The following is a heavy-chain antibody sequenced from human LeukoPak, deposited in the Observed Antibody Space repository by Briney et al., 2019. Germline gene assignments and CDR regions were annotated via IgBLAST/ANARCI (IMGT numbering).Heavy chain of an antibody. CDR1: GYTFTSYG. D-gene: IGHD6-6*01. V-gene: IGHV1-18*01. Sequence: ASVKVSCKASGYTFTSYGISWVRQAPGQGLEWMGWISAYNGNTNYAQKLQGRVTMTTDTSTSTAYMELRSLRSDDTAVYYCARDTEEGSSSHAGGYWGQGTLVTVSS. CDR3: ARDTEEGSSSHAGGY. J-gene: IGHJ4*02. CDR2: ISAYNGNT.